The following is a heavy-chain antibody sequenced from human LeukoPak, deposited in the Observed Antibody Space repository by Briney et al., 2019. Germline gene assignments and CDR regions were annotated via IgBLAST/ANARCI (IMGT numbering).Heavy chain of an antibody. CDR1: GGTFSSYA. CDR2: IIPIFGTA. J-gene: IGHJ6*03. V-gene: IGHV1-69*05. CDR3: ASLGKTGPRYYYYMDV. Sequence: SVKVSCKASGGTFSSYAISWVRQAHGQGLEWMGGIIPIFGTANYAQKFQGRVTITTDESTSTAYMELSSLRSEDTAVYYCASLGKTGPRYYYYMDVWGKGTTVTVSS.